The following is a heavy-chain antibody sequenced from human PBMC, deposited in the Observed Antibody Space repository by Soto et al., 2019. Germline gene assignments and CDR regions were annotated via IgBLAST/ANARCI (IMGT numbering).Heavy chain of an antibody. Sequence: LLAASETLSLTCAVYGGSFSGYYWSWIRQPPGKGLEWIGEINHSGNTNYNPSLKSRVTISIDASKNQFSLKLGSVTAADTAVYYCARGDNRVGNYWGQGTLVTVSS. J-gene: IGHJ4*02. CDR1: GGSFSGYY. D-gene: IGHD1-26*01. CDR2: INHSGNT. V-gene: IGHV4-34*01. CDR3: ARGDNRVGNY.